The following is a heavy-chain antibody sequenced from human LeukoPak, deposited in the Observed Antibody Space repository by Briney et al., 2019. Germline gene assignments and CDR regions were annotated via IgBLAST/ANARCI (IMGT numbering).Heavy chain of an antibody. J-gene: IGHJ4*02. CDR2: IKQDGSEK. CDR3: ARDRSYGSGSSFDY. V-gene: IGHV3-7*01. CDR1: GFTFSSYW. D-gene: IGHD3-10*01. Sequence: GGSLRLSCAASGFTFSSYWMSWVRRAPGKGVEWVANIKQDGSEKYYVDSVKGRFTISRDNAKNSLYLQMNSLRAEDTAVYYCARDRSYGSGSSFDYWGQGTLVTVSS.